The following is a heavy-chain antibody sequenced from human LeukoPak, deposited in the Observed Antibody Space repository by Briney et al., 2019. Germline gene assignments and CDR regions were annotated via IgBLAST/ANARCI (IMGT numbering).Heavy chain of an antibody. Sequence: PSETPSLTCSDPGGSTTSSRDYRGWIRHPPGKGLEWLGGIYYSGSTYYNPSLKSRITTSVDASKNEFSLKLSSVTAADTATYYCARQAVVGATRWFDPWGQGILVTVSS. D-gene: IGHD1-26*01. V-gene: IGHV4-39*01. CDR1: GGSTTSSRDY. CDR2: IYYSGST. J-gene: IGHJ5*02. CDR3: ARQAVVGATRWFDP.